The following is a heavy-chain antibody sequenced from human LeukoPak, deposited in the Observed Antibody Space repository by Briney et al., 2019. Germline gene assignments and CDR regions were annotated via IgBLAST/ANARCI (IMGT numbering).Heavy chain of an antibody. CDR2: MSHSGYP. J-gene: IGHJ3*02. D-gene: IGHD6-13*01. CDR3: ARGYSSSWWAHDAFDI. V-gene: IGHV4-34*01. Sequence: PSETLSLTCAVYGGSFSGYSWTWIRQPPGKGLEWIGEMSHSGYPNYNPSLKSRVAISVDTSKNQFSLNLTSVTAADTAVYYCARGYSSSWWAHDAFDIWGQGTMVTVSS. CDR1: GGSFSGYS.